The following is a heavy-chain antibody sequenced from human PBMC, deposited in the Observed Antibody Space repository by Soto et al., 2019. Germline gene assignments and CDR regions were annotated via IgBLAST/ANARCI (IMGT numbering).Heavy chain of an antibody. CDR2: MSASGDNT. Sequence: EVQLLESGGGLVQPGGSLRLSCAASGLTFSDYAMSWVRQAPGKGLEWVSTMSASGDNTYYADSVRGRFTISRDNSKNTVYLQMNSLRAEDTAVYYCANRGLVGTTKKFYFDQWGQGTLVTVSS. CDR3: ANRGLVGTTKKFYFDQ. D-gene: IGHD1-26*01. J-gene: IGHJ4*02. V-gene: IGHV3-23*01. CDR1: GLTFSDYA.